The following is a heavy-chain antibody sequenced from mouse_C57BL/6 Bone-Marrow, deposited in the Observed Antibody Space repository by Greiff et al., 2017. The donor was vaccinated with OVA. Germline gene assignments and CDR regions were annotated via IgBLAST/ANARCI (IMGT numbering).Heavy chain of an antibody. CDR3: ARSGGDDAPSYAMDD. CDR1: GYAFTNYL. CDR2: INPGSGGT. Sequence: QVQLQQSGAELVRPGTSVKVSCKASGYAFTNYLIEWVKQRPGQGLEWIGVINPGSGGTNYNEKFKGKATLTADKSSSTAYMQLSSLTSEDSAVYFCARSGGDDAPSYAMDDWGQGTSVTVAS. D-gene: IGHD2-2*01. V-gene: IGHV1-54*01. J-gene: IGHJ4*01.